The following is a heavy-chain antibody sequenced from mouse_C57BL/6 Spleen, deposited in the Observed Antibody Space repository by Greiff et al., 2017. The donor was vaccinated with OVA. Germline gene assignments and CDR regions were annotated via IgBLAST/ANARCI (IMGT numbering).Heavy chain of an antibody. D-gene: IGHD1-1*01. CDR2: ISDGGSYT. CDR3: ARDRGDGSSPHYGD. Sequence: EVNVVESGGGLVKPGGSLKLSCAASGFTFSSYAMSWVRQTPEKRLEWVATISDGGSYTYSPDNVKGRCTVTRDNAKNNLYLQMSHLKSEDTAMYYCARDRGDGSSPHYGDWGQGTTLTVSS. V-gene: IGHV5-4*01. CDR1: GFTFSSYA. J-gene: IGHJ2*01.